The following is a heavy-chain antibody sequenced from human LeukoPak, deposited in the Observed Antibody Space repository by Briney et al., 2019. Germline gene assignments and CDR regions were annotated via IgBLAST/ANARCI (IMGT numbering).Heavy chain of an antibody. Sequence: AGSLRLSCAASGFTFSDYAMHWVRQAPGKGLEWVTVISYDAKNNYYADSVKGRFTIFRDNSKNTLYLQMNSLRGEDTAVYYCARGDSTGGRKPFDIWGQGTMVTVS. CDR2: ISYDAKNN. V-gene: IGHV3-30*04. CDR3: ARGDSTGGRKPFDI. CDR1: GFTFSDYA. J-gene: IGHJ3*02. D-gene: IGHD2-15*01.